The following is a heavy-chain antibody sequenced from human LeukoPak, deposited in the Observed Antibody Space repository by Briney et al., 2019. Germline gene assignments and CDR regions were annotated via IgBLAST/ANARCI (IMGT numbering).Heavy chain of an antibody. CDR3: AKDGADPRDYYGSGSYYTGYGMDV. J-gene: IGHJ6*02. CDR2: ISWSSGSI. D-gene: IGHD3-10*01. CDR1: GFTFDDYA. V-gene: IGHV3-9*01. Sequence: GGSLRLSCAASGFTFDDYAMHWVRQAPGKGLEWVSGISWSSGSIGYADSVKGRFTISRDNAKNSLYLQMNSLRAEDTALYYCAKDGADPRDYYGSGSYYTGYGMDVWGQGTTVTVSS.